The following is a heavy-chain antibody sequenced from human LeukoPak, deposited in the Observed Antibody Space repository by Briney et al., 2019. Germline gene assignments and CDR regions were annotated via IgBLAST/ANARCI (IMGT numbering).Heavy chain of an antibody. Sequence: SETLSLTCTVSGVSIINFHWSWIRRPAGKGLEWVGRMFTSENANYNPSLKSRVTMSLDASRNQFSLKLSSVTAADTAVYYCARGLVTGPFDYWGQGTLVTVSS. CDR2: MFTSENA. D-gene: IGHD1-20*01. J-gene: IGHJ4*02. CDR1: GVSIINFH. V-gene: IGHV4-4*07. CDR3: ARGLVTGPFDY.